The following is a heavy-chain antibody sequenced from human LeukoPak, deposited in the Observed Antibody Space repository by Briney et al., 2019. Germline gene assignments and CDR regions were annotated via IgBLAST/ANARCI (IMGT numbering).Heavy chain of an antibody. CDR2: IYYSGST. Sequence: SETLSLTCTVSGGSISSYYWSWIRQPPGKGLEWIGYIYYSGSTNYNPSLKSRVTISVDTSKNQFSLKLSSVTAADTAVYYCARGALAPDYGGNSKIIDYWGQGTLVTVSS. J-gene: IGHJ4*02. CDR1: GGSISSYY. V-gene: IGHV4-59*12. D-gene: IGHD4-23*01. CDR3: ARGALAPDYGGNSKIIDY.